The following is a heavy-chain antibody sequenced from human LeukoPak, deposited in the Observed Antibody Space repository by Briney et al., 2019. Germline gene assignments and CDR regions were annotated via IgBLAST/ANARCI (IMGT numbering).Heavy chain of an antibody. Sequence: ASVKVSCKASGYTFTGYYMHWVRQAPGQGLEWMGWINPNSGGTNYAQKFQGRVTMTRNTSISTAYMELSSLRSEDTAVYYCARPNYDLLTGYYPLLDVWGQGTTVTVSS. V-gene: IGHV1-2*02. CDR1: GYTFTGYY. J-gene: IGHJ6*02. CDR3: ARPNYDLLTGYYPLLDV. D-gene: IGHD3-9*01. CDR2: INPNSGGT.